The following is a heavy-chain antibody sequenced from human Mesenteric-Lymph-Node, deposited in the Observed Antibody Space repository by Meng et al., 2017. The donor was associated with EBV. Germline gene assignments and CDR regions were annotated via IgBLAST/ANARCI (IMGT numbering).Heavy chain of an antibody. D-gene: IGHD6-19*01. V-gene: IGHV3-23*01. CDR1: GFTFSSYV. CDR2: ISTSGGST. Sequence: EGQLLESGGGLVQPGAPLRCSCAASGFTFSSYVMNWVRQAPGKGLEWVSAISTSGGSTYYADSVKGRFTISRDNSKNTLYLQMNSLGAEDTAVYYCAKDNSGWGRFDYWGQGTLVTVSS. J-gene: IGHJ4*02. CDR3: AKDNSGWGRFDY.